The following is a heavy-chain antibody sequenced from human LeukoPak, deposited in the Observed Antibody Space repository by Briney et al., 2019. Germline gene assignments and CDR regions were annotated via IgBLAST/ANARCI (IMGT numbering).Heavy chain of an antibody. J-gene: IGHJ4*02. CDR2: INHRGST. Sequence: SETLSLTCAVYGAPFTDYSWSWIRQPPGKGLEWIGEINHRGSTNYNPSLESRVTISVDMSKNQFSLKLTSVTAADTAVYYCARGPVMITFGGVIVRHYFDYWGQGTLVTVSS. CDR1: GAPFTDYS. D-gene: IGHD3-16*02. V-gene: IGHV4-34*01. CDR3: ARGPVMITFGGVIVRHYFDY.